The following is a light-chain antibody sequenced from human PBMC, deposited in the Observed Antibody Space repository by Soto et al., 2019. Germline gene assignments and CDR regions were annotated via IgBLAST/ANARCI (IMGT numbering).Light chain of an antibody. CDR1: SANIGAGYD. CDR2: GNS. Sequence: QSVLTQPPSVSGAPGQRVAISYTGSSANIGAGYDVHWYQQLPGTAPKLLIYGNSNRPSGVPDRFSGSKSGTSASLAITGLQPQDEADYYCQSYDSSLSGVVFGGGTKVTVL. J-gene: IGLJ2*01. V-gene: IGLV1-40*01. CDR3: QSYDSSLSGVV.